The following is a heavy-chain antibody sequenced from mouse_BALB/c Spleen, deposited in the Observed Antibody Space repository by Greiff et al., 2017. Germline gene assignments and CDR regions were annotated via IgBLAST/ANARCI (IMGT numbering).Heavy chain of an antibody. CDR1: GYTFTSYW. V-gene: IGHV1-7*01. Sequence: QVQLKQSGAELAKPGASVKMSCKASGYTFTSYWMHWVKQRPGQGLEWIGYINPSTGYTEYNQKFKDKATLTADKSSSTAYMQLSSLTSEDSAVYYCARGLIMDYWGQGTSVTVSS. CDR3: ARGLIMDY. CDR2: INPSTGYT. J-gene: IGHJ4*01.